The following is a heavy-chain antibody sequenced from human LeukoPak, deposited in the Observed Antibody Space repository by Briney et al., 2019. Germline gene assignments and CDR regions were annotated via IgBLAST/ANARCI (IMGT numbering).Heavy chain of an antibody. D-gene: IGHD6-19*01. CDR1: GGSVRDLY. J-gene: IGHJ6*03. Sequence: SETVSLTCTVSGGSVRDLYGSGIRQSPERGLEFIGYVYTSGITEYNPSLKSRVTISLDMSKSQFSLELSSVTAADTAVYYCASLAVPFGWYGGSYYWYMDVWGKGTTVTVS. V-gene: IGHV4-59*02. CDR3: ASLAVPFGWYGGSYYWYMDV. CDR2: VYTSGIT.